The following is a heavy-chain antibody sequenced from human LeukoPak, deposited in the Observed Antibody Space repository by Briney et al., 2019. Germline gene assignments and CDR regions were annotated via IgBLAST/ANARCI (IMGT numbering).Heavy chain of an antibody. CDR2: VYYSGST. Sequence: SETLSLSCTVSGGSISSYYWSWIRQSPGKGLEWIGYVYYSGSTDYNPSLKSRVIISVDTSKNQFSLTLSSVTAADTAMYFCVREGYQLLGGYYYYYMDVWGKGTTVTVSS. V-gene: IGHV4-59*01. CDR3: VREGYQLLGGYYYYYMDV. J-gene: IGHJ6*03. D-gene: IGHD2-2*01. CDR1: GGSISSYY.